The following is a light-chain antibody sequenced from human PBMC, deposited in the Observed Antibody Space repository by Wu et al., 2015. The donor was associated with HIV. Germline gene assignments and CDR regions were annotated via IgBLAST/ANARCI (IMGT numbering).Light chain of an antibody. CDR2: DAS. J-gene: IGKJ5*01. CDR3: QQRSNWPPIT. CDR1: QSVSSY. V-gene: IGKV3-11*01. Sequence: EIVLTQSPATLSLSPGERATLSCRASQSVSSYLAWYQQSPGQAPRLLIYDASSRATGIPARFSGSGSGTDFTLTISSLEPEDFAVYYCQQRSNWPPITFGQGTRLEIK.